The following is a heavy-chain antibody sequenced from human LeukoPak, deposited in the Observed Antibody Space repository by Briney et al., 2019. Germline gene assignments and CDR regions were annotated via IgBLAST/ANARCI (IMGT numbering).Heavy chain of an antibody. D-gene: IGHD6-13*01. CDR1: GFTFSSYP. CDR3: AKWHLSSSWSSGDY. V-gene: IGHV3-23*01. J-gene: IGHJ4*02. CDR2: ISGSGGST. Sequence: GGSLRLSCAASGFTFSSYPMSWVRQAPGKGLEWVSAISGSGGSTYYADSVKGRFTISRDNSKNTLYLQMNSLRAEDTAVYYCAKWHLSSSWSSGDYWGQGTLVTVSS.